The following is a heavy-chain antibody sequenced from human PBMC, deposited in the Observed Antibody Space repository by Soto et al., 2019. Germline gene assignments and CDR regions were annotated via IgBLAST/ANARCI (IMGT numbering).Heavy chain of an antibody. CDR2: IIPIFNTA. D-gene: IGHD2-2*02. J-gene: IGHJ3*02. Sequence: QVQLVQSGAEVKKPGSSVKVSCRASGGTFSTYTFTWVRQAPGQGLEWMGGIIPIFNTATYAQKFQGRVTITADESTSTAYMELSSLKSEDTAVYYCARRGDQIYLNAFDIWGQGTMLTVSS. V-gene: IGHV1-69*01. CDR1: GGTFSTYT. CDR3: ARRGDQIYLNAFDI.